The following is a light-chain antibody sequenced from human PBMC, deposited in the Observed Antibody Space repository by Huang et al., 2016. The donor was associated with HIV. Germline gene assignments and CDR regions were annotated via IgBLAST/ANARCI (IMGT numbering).Light chain of an antibody. CDR3: QQYGDSPRGFT. CDR1: QSVSSTY. Sequence: EIELTQSPDTLSLSPGEKATLSCRTSQSVSSTYLAWYQQKAGQAPRLVIYGASSRAPGIPDRFSGSVSGTDFTLTISNLEPGDSAVYYCQQYGDSPRGFTFGPGTKVEIK. CDR2: GAS. J-gene: IGKJ3*01. V-gene: IGKV3-20*01.